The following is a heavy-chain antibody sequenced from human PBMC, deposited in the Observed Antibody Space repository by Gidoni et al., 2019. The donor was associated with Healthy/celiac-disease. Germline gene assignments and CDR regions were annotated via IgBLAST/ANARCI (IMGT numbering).Heavy chain of an antibody. CDR2: IYHSGST. D-gene: IGHD6-19*01. Sequence: QVQLQESGPGLVKPSETLSLTCTASGYSISSGYYWGWIRQPPGKGLEWIGSIYHSGSTYYNPSLKSRVTISVDTSKNQFSLKLSSVTAADTAVYYCAFGSGWTPEFDPWGQGTLVTVSS. CDR3: AFGSGWTPEFDP. V-gene: IGHV4-38-2*02. CDR1: GYSISSGYY. J-gene: IGHJ5*02.